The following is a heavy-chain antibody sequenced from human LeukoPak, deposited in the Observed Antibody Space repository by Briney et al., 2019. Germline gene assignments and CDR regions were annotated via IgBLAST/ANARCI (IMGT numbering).Heavy chain of an antibody. D-gene: IGHD1-26*01. CDR1: GGSISSYY. J-gene: IGHJ6*02. CDR2: IYYSGST. Sequence: SETLSLTCTVSGGSISSYYWSWIRQPPGKGLEWIGYIYYSGSTNYNPSLKSRVTISVDTSKNQFSLKLSSVTAADTAVYYCASTSGSYFYYYGMDVWGQGTTVTVSS. V-gene: IGHV4-59*01. CDR3: ASTSGSYFYYYGMDV.